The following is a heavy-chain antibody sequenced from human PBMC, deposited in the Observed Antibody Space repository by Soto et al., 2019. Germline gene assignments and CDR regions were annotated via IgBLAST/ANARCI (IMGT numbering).Heavy chain of an antibody. Sequence: ASETLSLTCAVSGGSISSGGYSWSWLRQPPGKGLEWIGYIYHSGSTYYNPSLKSRVTISVDRSKNQFSLKLSSVTAADTAVYYCARSMPDYGDFDYCGPGTLGTVSS. V-gene: IGHV4-30-2*01. CDR3: ARSMPDYGDFDY. CDR2: IYHSGST. J-gene: IGHJ4*02. D-gene: IGHD4-17*01. CDR1: GGSISSGGYS.